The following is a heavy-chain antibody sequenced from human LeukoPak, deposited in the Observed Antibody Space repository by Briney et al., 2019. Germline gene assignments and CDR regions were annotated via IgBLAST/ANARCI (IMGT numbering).Heavy chain of an antibody. Sequence: SETLSLTRTVSGGSVSSHYWSWIRQPPGKGLEWIGYIYYSGSTNYNPSLKSRVTISVDTSKNQFSLKLSSVTAADTAVYYCARGYYDSSGGRWLHTYYYYYYMDVWGKGTTVTVSS. CDR3: ARGYYDSSGGRWLHTYYYYYYMDV. CDR2: IYYSGST. J-gene: IGHJ6*03. D-gene: IGHD3-22*01. CDR1: GGSVSSHY. V-gene: IGHV4-59*02.